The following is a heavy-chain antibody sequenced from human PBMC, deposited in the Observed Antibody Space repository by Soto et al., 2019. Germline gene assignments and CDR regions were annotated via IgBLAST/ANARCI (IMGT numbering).Heavy chain of an antibody. V-gene: IGHV3-30*03. J-gene: IGHJ6*02. CDR1: GFTFSSYG. CDR3: ARDRGYDAHDYYYNAMDV. Sequence: GGSLRLSCAASGFTFSSYGMHWVRQAPGKGLEWVAVISYDGSNKYYPESVKGRFTISRDNAKNSLYLQMNSLRAEDTAVYYCARDRGYDAHDYYYNAMDVWGQGTTVTVSS. CDR2: ISYDGSNK. D-gene: IGHD2-15*01.